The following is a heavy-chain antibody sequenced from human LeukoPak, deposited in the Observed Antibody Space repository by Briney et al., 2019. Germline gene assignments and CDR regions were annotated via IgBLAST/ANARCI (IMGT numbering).Heavy chain of an antibody. CDR3: ARGNRPFPYYMDV. Sequence: ASVNVSCKASGYTFTSYDINWVRQAPGQGLEWMGWMNPNSGDTGYAQKFQGRVTITRNTSISTAYMELSSLRSEDTAVYYCARGNRPFPYYMDVWGKGTTVTVSS. CDR2: MNPNSGDT. V-gene: IGHV1-8*03. J-gene: IGHJ6*03. CDR1: GYTFTSYD.